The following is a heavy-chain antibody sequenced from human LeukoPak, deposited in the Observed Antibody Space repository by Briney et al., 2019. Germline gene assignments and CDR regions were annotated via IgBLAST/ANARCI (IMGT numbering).Heavy chain of an antibody. CDR2: ISAYNGNT. V-gene: IGHV1-18*01. J-gene: IGHJ4*02. CDR1: GYTFTSYG. CDR3: ARPSVFYVLDY. Sequence: ASVKVSYKASGYTFTSYGISWVRQAPRQGLEWMGWISAYNGNTNYAQKLQDRVTMTTDTSTSTAYMELRSLRSDDTAVYYRARPSVFYVLDYWGQGTLVTVSS. D-gene: IGHD2-8*01.